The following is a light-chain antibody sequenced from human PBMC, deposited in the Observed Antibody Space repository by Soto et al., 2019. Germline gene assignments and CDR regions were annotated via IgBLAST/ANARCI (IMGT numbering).Light chain of an antibody. V-gene: IGKV3-15*01. CDR1: QSVSSSY. CDR2: GAS. Sequence: EIVMQQSPARVSVSPGERATLSCRASQSVSSSYLAWYQQKPGQAPRLLIYGASTRATDMPGTFSGRGSGTEFTLTITSLRPEDFGVYYCQQYRSWPRTFGQGTKVDIK. CDR3: QQYRSWPRT. J-gene: IGKJ1*01.